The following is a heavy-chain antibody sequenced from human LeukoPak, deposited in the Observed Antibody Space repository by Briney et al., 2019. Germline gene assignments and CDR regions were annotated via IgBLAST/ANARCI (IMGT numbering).Heavy chain of an antibody. J-gene: IGHJ5*02. V-gene: IGHV2-26*01. CDR2: IFSNDEK. CDR1: GFSLSNARMG. Sequence: SGPTLVQPTATLTLTCTVSGFSLSNARMGVSWIRQPPGKALEWLAHIFSNDEKSYSTSLKSRPTISKDTSKSQVVLTMTNMDPVDTATYYCARMILWFGESSSNWFDPWGQGTLVTVSS. CDR3: ARMILWFGESSSNWFDP. D-gene: IGHD3-10*01.